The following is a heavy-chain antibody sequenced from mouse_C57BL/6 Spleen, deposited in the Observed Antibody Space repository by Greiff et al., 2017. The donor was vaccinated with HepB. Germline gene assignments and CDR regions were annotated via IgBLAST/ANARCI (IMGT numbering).Heavy chain of an antibody. CDR1: GYTFTSYW. V-gene: IGHV1-50*01. J-gene: IGHJ3*01. CDR2: IDPSDSYT. D-gene: IGHD2-1*01. CDR3: ATSYGNYEAWFAY. Sequence: QVQLQQPGAELVKPGASVKLSCKASGYTFTSYWMQWVKQRPGQGLEWIGEIDPSDSYTNYNQKFKGKATLTVDTSSSPAYMQLSSLTSEDSAVYYCATSYGNYEAWFAYWGQGTLVTVSA.